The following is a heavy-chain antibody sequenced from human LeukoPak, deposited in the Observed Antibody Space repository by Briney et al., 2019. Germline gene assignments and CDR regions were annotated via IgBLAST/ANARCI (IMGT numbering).Heavy chain of an antibody. V-gene: IGHV3-53*04. D-gene: IGHD4-23*01. CDR1: GFTFSSYA. CDR2: ISSGGST. CDR3: ASGTTVVARY. Sequence: GSLRLSCAASGFTFSSYAMSWVRQAPGKGLEWVSLISSGGSTFYADSVKGRFAISRYNSKNTLYLQMNSLIAEDTAVYYCASGTTVVARYWGQGTLVTVSS. J-gene: IGHJ4*02.